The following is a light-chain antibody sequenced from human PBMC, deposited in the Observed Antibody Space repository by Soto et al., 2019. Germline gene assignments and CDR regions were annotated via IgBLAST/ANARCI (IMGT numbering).Light chain of an antibody. CDR3: QQSYRTPLT. CDR2: AAS. CDR1: QSISSY. Sequence: DIQMTQSPSSLSASVGDRVTITCRASQSISSYLNWYQQKPGKAPKLLIYAASSLQSGVPSRFSGSGSGTDLTLIISSLQPEDFATYYCQQSYRTPLTFGGGTKVEIK. V-gene: IGKV1-39*01. J-gene: IGKJ4*01.